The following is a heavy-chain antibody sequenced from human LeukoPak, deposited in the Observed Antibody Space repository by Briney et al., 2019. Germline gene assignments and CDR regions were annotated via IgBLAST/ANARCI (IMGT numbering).Heavy chain of an antibody. CDR1: GGSISSGSYY. CDR2: IYTSGST. Sequence: SETLSLTWTVSGGSISSGSYYWSWIRQPAGKGLEWIGRIYTSGSTNYNPSLKSRVTISVDTSKNQFSLKLSSVTAADTAVYYCARDPLEDHYMDVWGKGTTVTVA. J-gene: IGHJ6*03. CDR3: ARDPLEDHYMDV. D-gene: IGHD1-1*01. V-gene: IGHV4-61*02.